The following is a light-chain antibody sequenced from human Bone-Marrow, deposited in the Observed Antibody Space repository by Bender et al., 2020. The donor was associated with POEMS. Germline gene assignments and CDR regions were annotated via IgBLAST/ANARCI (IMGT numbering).Light chain of an antibody. CDR2: DVS. J-gene: IGLJ1*01. Sequence: QSALTQPASVSGSPGQSVTISCTGTSSDVGGYNSVSWYQQHPGKAPKLVIYDVSKRPSGVPDRFSASKSDNTASLTISGLQADDEADYYCCSYAGGYLYVFGTGTKVTVL. CDR3: CSYAGGYLYV. V-gene: IGLV2-11*01. CDR1: SSDVGGYNS.